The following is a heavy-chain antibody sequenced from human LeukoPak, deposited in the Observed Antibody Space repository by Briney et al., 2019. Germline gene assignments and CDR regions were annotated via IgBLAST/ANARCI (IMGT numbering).Heavy chain of an antibody. Sequence: GASVKVPCKASGYTFRSYEINWVRQAPGQGLEWVGWIHPNSGKTGYAQKFQGRVTMTRDTSTETAFMELSSLKFDDTAIFYCARGHYGGNRYFDIWGQGTLVTVSS. D-gene: IGHD4-23*01. CDR2: IHPNSGKT. J-gene: IGHJ4*02. CDR3: ARGHYGGNRYFDI. CDR1: GYTFRSYE. V-gene: IGHV1-8*01.